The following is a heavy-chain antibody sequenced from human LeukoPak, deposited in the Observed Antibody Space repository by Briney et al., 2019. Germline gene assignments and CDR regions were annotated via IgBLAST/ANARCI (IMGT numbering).Heavy chain of an antibody. CDR2: ISGSGGST. J-gene: IGHJ3*02. CDR1: GFIFSSYA. V-gene: IGHV3-23*01. Sequence: SGGSLRLSCAASGFIFSSYAMNWVRQAPGKGLEWVSAISGSGGSTYYADSVKGRFTISRDNSKNTLYLQMSSLRAEDTAVYYCARDGHYDAFDIWGQGTMVTVSS. CDR3: ARDGHYDAFDI. D-gene: IGHD1-26*01.